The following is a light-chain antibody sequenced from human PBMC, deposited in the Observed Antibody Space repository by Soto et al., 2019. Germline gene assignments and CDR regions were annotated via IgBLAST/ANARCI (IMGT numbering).Light chain of an antibody. J-gene: IGKJ1*01. CDR3: QKYDNWPRT. CDR2: DAS. Sequence: EVVMTQSPATLSVSPWERATHSCRASQSVTTNLAWYQHKPGQAPRLLIYDASTRATGVPARFSGSGSGTEFTLTIISLHSEDFAVHYCQKYDNWPRTFGQGTKVEI. V-gene: IGKV3-15*01. CDR1: QSVTTN.